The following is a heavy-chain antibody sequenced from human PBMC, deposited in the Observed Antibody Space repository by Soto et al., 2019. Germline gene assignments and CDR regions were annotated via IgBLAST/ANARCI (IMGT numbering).Heavy chain of an antibody. J-gene: IGHJ6*02. CDR2: IIPIFGTA. Sequence: QVQLVQSGSEVKEPGSSVKVSCKASGGTFSSYAISWVRQAPGQGLEWMGGIIPIFGTANYAQKFQGRVTITADESTSTAYMELSSLRSEDTAVYYCARGVVVVAASRDYYYYYGMDVWGQGTTVTVSS. V-gene: IGHV1-69*01. D-gene: IGHD2-15*01. CDR1: GGTFSSYA. CDR3: ARGVVVVAASRDYYYYYGMDV.